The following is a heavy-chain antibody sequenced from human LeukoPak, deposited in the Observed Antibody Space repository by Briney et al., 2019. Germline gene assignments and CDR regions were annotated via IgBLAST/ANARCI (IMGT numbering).Heavy chain of an antibody. CDR2: INPNSGGT. Sequence: ASVKVSCKASGYTFAGYYMHWVRQAPGQGLEWMGWINPNSGGTNYAQKFQGRVTMTRDTSISTAYMDLSRLRSDDTAMYYCARGTLYRGWSYYLDFWGQGSQVTVSS. D-gene: IGHD6-19*01. CDR1: GYTFAGYY. J-gene: IGHJ4*02. CDR3: ARGTLYRGWSYYLDF. V-gene: IGHV1-2*02.